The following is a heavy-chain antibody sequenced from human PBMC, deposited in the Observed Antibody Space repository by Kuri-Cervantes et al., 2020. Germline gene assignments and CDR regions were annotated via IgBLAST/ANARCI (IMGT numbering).Heavy chain of an antibody. V-gene: IGHV3-11*01. D-gene: IGHD6-13*01. CDR2: ITSSDNTL. CDR3: TRGEGGITAGGVPLD. Sequence: GESLKIPCAGSGFTFSDYYMGWIRQAPGKGLEWVSYITSSDNTLYANLVQGRFTISRDNAKKSLYLQMNSLRVDDTAVYYCTRGEGGITAGGVPLDWGRGTLVTVSS. J-gene: IGHJ4*02. CDR1: GFTFSDYY.